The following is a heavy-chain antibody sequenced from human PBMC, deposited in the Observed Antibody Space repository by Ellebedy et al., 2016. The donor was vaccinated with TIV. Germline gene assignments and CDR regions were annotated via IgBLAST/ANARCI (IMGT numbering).Heavy chain of an antibody. V-gene: IGHV2-70*11. J-gene: IGHJ3*02. CDR1: GFSLSTSAMC. CDR3: ARFTTTMYYYDSSGNTQGAFDI. Sequence: SGPTLVKPTQTLTLTCTFSGFSLSTSAMCVSWIRQHPGKALEWLARIDWDDDKYYSTSLKTRLTISKDTSKNQVVLRMTNMDPVDTATYYCARFTTTMYYYDSSGNTQGAFDIWGQGTMVTVSS. CDR2: IDWDDDK. D-gene: IGHD3-22*01.